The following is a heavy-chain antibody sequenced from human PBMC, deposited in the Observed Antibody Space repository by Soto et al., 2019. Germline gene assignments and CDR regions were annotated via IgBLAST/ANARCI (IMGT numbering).Heavy chain of an antibody. Sequence: ASVKISCKASGYTFTSYYMHWVRQAPGQGLEWMGIINPSGGSTSYAQKFQGRVTMTRDTSTSTVYMELSSLRSEDTAVYYCARVSGNYYYDSSGYHAFDIWGQGTMVTVSS. J-gene: IGHJ3*02. V-gene: IGHV1-46*01. CDR1: GYTFTSYY. CDR3: ARVSGNYYYDSSGYHAFDI. CDR2: INPSGGST. D-gene: IGHD3-22*01.